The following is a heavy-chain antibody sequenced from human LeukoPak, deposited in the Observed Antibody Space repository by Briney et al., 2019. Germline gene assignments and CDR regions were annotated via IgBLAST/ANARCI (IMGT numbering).Heavy chain of an antibody. CDR1: GYTFTSYY. Sequence: ASVKVSCKASGYTFTSYYMHWVRQAPGQGLEWMGIITPSGGSTSYAQKFQGRVTMTRDTSTSTVYMELSSLRSEDTAVYYCARDGESSGWYGGDLNWFDPWGQGTLVTVSS. V-gene: IGHV1-46*01. CDR3: ARDGESSGWYGGDLNWFDP. D-gene: IGHD6-19*01. J-gene: IGHJ5*02. CDR2: ITPSGGST.